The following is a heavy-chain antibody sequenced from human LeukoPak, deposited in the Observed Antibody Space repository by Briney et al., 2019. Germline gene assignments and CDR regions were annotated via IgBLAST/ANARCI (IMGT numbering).Heavy chain of an antibody. CDR1: GFTFSSRDW. V-gene: IGHV3-7*01. J-gene: IGHJ4*02. CDR2: IKQDGSEK. Sequence: GGSLRLSCVASGFTFSSRDWMTWVRPAPGKGLEWVANIKQDGSEKNYVDSVKGRFTISRDNAKNSVDLQMNSLRAEDTAVYYCARFLGFGESFFDYWGQGTLVTVSS. CDR3: ARFLGFGESFFDY. D-gene: IGHD3-10*01.